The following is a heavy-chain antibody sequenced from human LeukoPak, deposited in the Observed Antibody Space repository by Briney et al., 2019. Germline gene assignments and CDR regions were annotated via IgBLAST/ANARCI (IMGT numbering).Heavy chain of an antibody. V-gene: IGHV4-34*12. Sequence: PSETLSLTCGVYDGSFSGYYWIWIRQPPGKGLEWIGSIFHRGNTYYTPSLKSRFTISVDTSKNQFSLRLSSVTAADTAMYYCARLGIAAAVPYFLDYWGQGALVTVSS. J-gene: IGHJ4*02. D-gene: IGHD6-13*01. CDR3: ARLGIAAAVPYFLDY. CDR2: IFHRGNT. CDR1: DGSFSGYY.